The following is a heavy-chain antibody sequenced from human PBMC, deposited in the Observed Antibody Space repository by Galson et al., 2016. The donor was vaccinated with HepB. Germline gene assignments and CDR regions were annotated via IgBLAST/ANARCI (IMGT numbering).Heavy chain of an antibody. J-gene: IGHJ3*02. CDR2: ISSSSYYT. D-gene: IGHD4-23*01. CDR3: ARVYGGNDGYDAFDI. Sequence: SLRLSCAASGFTFSDYYMSWIRQAPGKGLERVSYISSSSYYTNYAHSVKGRFTISRDNAKNSLYLQMNSLRVEDTAVYYCARVYGGNDGYDAFDIWGQGTMVTVSS. V-gene: IGHV3-11*06. CDR1: GFTFSDYY.